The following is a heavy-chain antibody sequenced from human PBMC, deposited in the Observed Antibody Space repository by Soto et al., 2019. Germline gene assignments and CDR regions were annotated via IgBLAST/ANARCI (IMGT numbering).Heavy chain of an antibody. D-gene: IGHD3-9*01. V-gene: IGHV4-30-2*01. CDR3: ARGLRYFDWLLSDGAFDI. J-gene: IGHJ3*02. CDR2: IYHSGST. CDR1: GGSIRSGGYS. Sequence: SDTLSLTCAVSGGSIRSGGYSWSWIRQPPGKGLEWIGYIYHSGSTYYNPSLKSRVTISVDRSKNQFSLKLSSVTAADTAVYYCARGLRYFDWLLSDGAFDIWGQGTMVTVS.